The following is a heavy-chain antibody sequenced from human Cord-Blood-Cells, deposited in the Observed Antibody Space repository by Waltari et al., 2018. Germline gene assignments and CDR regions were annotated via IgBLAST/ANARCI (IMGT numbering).Heavy chain of an antibody. CDR3: ARGKDIVVVPAAEGFDY. J-gene: IGHJ4*02. D-gene: IGHD2-2*01. V-gene: IGHV4-34*01. Sequence: QVQLQQWGAGLLKPSETLSLTCAVYGGSFSGYYWSWLRQPRGKGREWTGEINHSGSTNYNPSIKSRVTISVDTSKNQFSLKLSSMTAADTAVYYCARGKDIVVVPAAEGFDYWGQGTLVTVSS. CDR2: INHSGST. CDR1: GGSFSGYY.